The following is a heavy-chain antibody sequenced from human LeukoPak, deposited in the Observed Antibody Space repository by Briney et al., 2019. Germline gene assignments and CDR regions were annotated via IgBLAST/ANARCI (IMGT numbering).Heavy chain of an antibody. CDR1: AFTFSHYG. CDR3: AKDAQRGFDYSNSLEH. V-gene: IGHV3-33*06. Sequence: GGSRRLSWEADAFTFSHYGMHCVRQAHGKGLEWVAVIWSDGTNQYYADSVKGRFTISRDNFNNLVSLQMDRLRAEDTAVYYCAKDAQRGFDYSNSLEHWGQGSLVIVSS. J-gene: IGHJ4*02. D-gene: IGHD4-11*01. CDR2: IWSDGTNQ.